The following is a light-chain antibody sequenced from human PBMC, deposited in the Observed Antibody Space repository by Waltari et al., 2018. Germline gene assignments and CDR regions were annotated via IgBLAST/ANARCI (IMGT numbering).Light chain of an antibody. CDR1: QSLLYSNGYNY. CDR2: LGS. V-gene: IGKV2-28*01. CDR3: MQALETPWT. J-gene: IGKJ1*01. Sequence: DIVMTQSPLSLPVTPGETASISCRSSQSLLYSNGYNYLVWYLQKPGQSPQLLISLGSNRASGVPDRFSGSGSGTDFTLKISRVEAEDVGVYYCMQALETPWTFGQGTKVEIK.